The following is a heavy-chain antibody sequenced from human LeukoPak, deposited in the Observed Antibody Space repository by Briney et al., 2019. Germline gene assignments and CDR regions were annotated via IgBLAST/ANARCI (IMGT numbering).Heavy chain of an antibody. CDR2: IVSTSSLM. D-gene: IGHD6-6*01. CDR3: ARGSMYPARRLFDY. J-gene: IGHJ4*02. Sequence: KPGGSLRLSCVASGFTFSTYNMNWVRQAPGKGLEWVSSIVSTSSLMSYSDSVKGRFTISRDNAKNSVYLQMNSLRAEDTAVYYCARGSMYPARRLFDYWGQGTLVTVSS. CDR1: GFTFSTYN. V-gene: IGHV3-21*01.